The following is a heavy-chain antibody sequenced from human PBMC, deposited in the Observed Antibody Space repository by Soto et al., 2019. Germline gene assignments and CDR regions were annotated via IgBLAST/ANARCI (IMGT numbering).Heavy chain of an antibody. CDR2: IYYSGST. D-gene: IGHD5-12*01. Sequence: SQTLSLTCTVSGGSISSYYWSWIRQPPGKGLEWIGYIYYSGSTNYNPSLKSRVTISVDTSKNQFSLKLSSVTAADTAVYYCARNLLYSGYDSVSGWYRAFDIWGQGTMVTVSS. V-gene: IGHV4-59*08. CDR1: GGSISSYY. CDR3: ARNLLYSGYDSVSGWYRAFDI. J-gene: IGHJ3*02.